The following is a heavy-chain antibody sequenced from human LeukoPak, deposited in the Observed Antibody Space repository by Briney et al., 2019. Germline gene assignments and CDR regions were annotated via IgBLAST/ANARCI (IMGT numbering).Heavy chain of an antibody. D-gene: IGHD6-13*01. CDR1: GFTFSSYA. V-gene: IGHV3-23*01. J-gene: IGHJ3*02. CDR3: AKEIQYSSSWLAGGAFDI. CDR2: ISGSGGST. Sequence: GGSLRLSCAASGFTFSSYAMSWVRQAPGKGLEWVSAISGSGGSTYYPDSVKGRFTISGDNSKNTLYLQMKSLRAEDTAVYYCAKEIQYSSSWLAGGAFDIWGQGTMVTVSS.